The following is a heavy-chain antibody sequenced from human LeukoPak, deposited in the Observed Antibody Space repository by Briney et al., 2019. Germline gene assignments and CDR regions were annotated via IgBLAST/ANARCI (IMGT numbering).Heavy chain of an antibody. J-gene: IGHJ4*02. CDR3: ARGDKFSGDY. CDR2: INQDGREK. D-gene: IGHD2-15*01. CDR1: GFTFSSYW. Sequence: PGGSLRLSCAASGFTFSSYWMSWVGQAPGKGLEWVANINQDGREKYYVDSAKGRFTISRDNAKNSLYLQMDSLRAEDTAVYFCARGDKFSGDYWGQGTLVTVSS. V-gene: IGHV3-7*04.